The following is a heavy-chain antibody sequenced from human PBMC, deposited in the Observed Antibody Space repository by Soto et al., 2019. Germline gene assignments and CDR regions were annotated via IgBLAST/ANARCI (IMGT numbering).Heavy chain of an antibody. Sequence: QVQLQESGPGLVKPSETLSLTCNVSGGSISSYYWSWIRQPPGKGLEWIGYIYYNGNTNYNPSLKSRVIMSVDTSKNQLSLNLSSVTAADTAVYFCARGRQGGGSFLKNYFDPWGQGTLVTVSS. V-gene: IGHV4-59*01. J-gene: IGHJ5*02. CDR1: GGSISSYY. D-gene: IGHD1-26*01. CDR3: ARGRQGGGSFLKNYFDP. CDR2: IYYNGNT.